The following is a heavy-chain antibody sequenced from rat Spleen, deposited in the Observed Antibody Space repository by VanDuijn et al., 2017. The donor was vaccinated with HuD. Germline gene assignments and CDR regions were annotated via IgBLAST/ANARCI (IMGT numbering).Heavy chain of an antibody. CDR2: ISYEGSST. Sequence: EVQLVESGGGLVQPGRSMKLSCAASGFTFSDYYMAWVRQAPKKGLEWVASISYEGSSTYYGDSLKGRFTISRDNAKSTLYLQMNSLRSEDTATYYCARSYSSYPHWFAYWGQGTLVTVSS. CDR1: GFTFSDYY. D-gene: IGHD1-2*01. CDR3: ARSYSSYPHWFAY. V-gene: IGHV5-22*01. J-gene: IGHJ3*01.